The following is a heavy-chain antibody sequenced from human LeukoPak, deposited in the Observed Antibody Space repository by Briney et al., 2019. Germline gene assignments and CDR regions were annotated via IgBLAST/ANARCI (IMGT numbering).Heavy chain of an antibody. V-gene: IGHV3-53*01. CDR3: VTLYGGQRADGY. CDR1: GFIVTNNY. D-gene: IGHD2-15*01. CDR2: IYGGDTT. Sequence: PGGSLRLSCAASGFIVTNNYLSWVRQAPGKGLEWVSAIYGGDTTEYADPVKGRFIISRDISKNTLYLQMNTVRTEDTAVYYCVTLYGGQRADGYWGQGTLVIVSS. J-gene: IGHJ4*02.